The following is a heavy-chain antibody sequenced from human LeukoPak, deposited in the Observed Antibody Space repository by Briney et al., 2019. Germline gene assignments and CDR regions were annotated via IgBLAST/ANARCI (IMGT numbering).Heavy chain of an antibody. CDR2: IIPILGIA. J-gene: IGHJ4*02. CDR1: GGTFSSYA. Sequence: GASVKVSCKASGGTFSSYAISWVRQAPGQGLEWMGRIIPILGIANYAQRFQGRVTITADKSTSTAYMELSSLRSEDTAVYYCARDYRYYDSSGYYMGGVYFVYWGQGTLVTVSS. CDR3: ARDYRYYDSSGYYMGGVYFVY. V-gene: IGHV1-69*04. D-gene: IGHD3-22*01.